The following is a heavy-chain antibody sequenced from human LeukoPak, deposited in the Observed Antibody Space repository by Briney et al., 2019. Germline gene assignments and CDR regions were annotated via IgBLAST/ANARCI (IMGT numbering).Heavy chain of an antibody. CDR2: INHSGNT. CDR3: ARMTSSGWYAAGYYFDY. Sequence: GSLRLSCAASGFTFSNAWMSWIRQPPGKGLEWTGEINHSGNTNYNPSLKSRVTISLDTSKNQFSLKMSSVTAADTAVYYCARMTSSGWYAAGYYFDYWGQGTLVTVSS. CDR1: GFTFSNAW. V-gene: IGHV4-34*01. J-gene: IGHJ4*02. D-gene: IGHD6-19*01.